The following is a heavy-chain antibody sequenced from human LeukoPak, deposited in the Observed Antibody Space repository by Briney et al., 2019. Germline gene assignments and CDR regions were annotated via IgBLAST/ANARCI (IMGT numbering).Heavy chain of an antibody. V-gene: IGHV3-9*01. CDR1: EFTFDDYA. CDR2: ISWNSGNI. Sequence: GRSLRLSCAASEFTFDDYAMHWVRQAPGKGLEWVSGISWNSGNIGYADSVKGRFTISRDNAKNSLYLQMNSLRAEDTALYYCAKEPPGYSSGSNDYWGQGTLVTVSS. J-gene: IGHJ4*02. CDR3: AKEPPGYSSGSNDY. D-gene: IGHD6-19*01.